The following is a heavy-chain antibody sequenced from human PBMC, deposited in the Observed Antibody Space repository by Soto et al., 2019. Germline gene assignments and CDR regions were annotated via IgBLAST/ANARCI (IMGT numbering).Heavy chain of an antibody. CDR1: GFTFSSYD. J-gene: IGHJ6*03. CDR2: IGTAGDT. CDR3: ARDGSSQGYYYMDV. Sequence: PGGSLRLSCAASGFTFSSYDMHWVRQATGKGLEWVSAIGTAGDTYYPGSVKGRFTISRENAKNSLYLQMNSLRAGDTAVYYCARDGSSQGYYYMDVWGKGTTVTVSS. V-gene: IGHV3-13*01. D-gene: IGHD1-26*01.